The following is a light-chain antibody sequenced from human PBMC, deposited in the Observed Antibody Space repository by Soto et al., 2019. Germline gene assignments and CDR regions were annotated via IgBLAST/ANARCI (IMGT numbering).Light chain of an antibody. CDR1: QTISDNY. J-gene: IGKJ3*01. CDR2: GAS. Sequence: DIVLTQSPGTLSLSPGERATLSCRASQTISDNYLAWYQQKPGQSPRLLLSGASIRAPGIPDRFSGSGSETDFTLTISRLEPEDFAFYYCQQYGSSPEFSFGPGTKV. CDR3: QQYGSSPEFS. V-gene: IGKV3-20*01.